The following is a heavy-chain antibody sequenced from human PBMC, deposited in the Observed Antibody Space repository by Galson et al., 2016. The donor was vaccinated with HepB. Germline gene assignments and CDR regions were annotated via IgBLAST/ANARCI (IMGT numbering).Heavy chain of an antibody. D-gene: IGHD3-22*01. J-gene: IGHJ4*02. Sequence: SVKVSCKASGYTFTSYGIIWVRQAPGHGLEWMGWINPYNGNTNYAQNLQGRVSMSRDTSTSTAYIELRSLRSDDTAVYYCARIPKPYYYDHSGPADYWGQGTLVAVSS. CDR1: GYTFTSYG. CDR3: ARIPKPYYYDHSGPADY. CDR2: INPYNGNT. V-gene: IGHV1-18*01.